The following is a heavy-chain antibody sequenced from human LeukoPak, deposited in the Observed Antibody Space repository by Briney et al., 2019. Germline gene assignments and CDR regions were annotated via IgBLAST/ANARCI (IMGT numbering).Heavy chain of an antibody. Sequence: SQTLSLTCTVSGGSISSGSYYWSWIRQPAGKGLEWIGRIYTSGSTNYNPSLKSRVTISVDTSKNQFSLKLSSVTAADTAVYYCAREVPVVPAAMAGNWFDPWGQGTLVTVSS. V-gene: IGHV4-61*02. J-gene: IGHJ5*02. CDR3: AREVPVVPAAMAGNWFDP. D-gene: IGHD2-2*01. CDR2: IYTSGST. CDR1: GGSISSGSYY.